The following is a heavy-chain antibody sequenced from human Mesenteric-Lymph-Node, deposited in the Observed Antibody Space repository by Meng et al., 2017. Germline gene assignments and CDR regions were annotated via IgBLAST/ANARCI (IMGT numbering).Heavy chain of an antibody. CDR3: ARGGSGSSLSAD. J-gene: IGHJ4*02. D-gene: IGHD6-19*01. CDR1: GYTFTDYY. Sequence: ASVKVSCKASGYTFTDYYLHWVRQAPGQGLEWMGWINVGNGNTRYSQKFQGRVTITRDTSATTAYMELSSLTSEDTAVFYCARGGSGSSLSADWGQGTLVTVSS. V-gene: IGHV1/OR15-3*02. CDR2: INVGNGNT.